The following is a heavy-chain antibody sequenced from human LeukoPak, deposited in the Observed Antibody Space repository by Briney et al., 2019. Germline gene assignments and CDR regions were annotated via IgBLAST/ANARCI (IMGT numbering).Heavy chain of an antibody. D-gene: IGHD2-15*01. Sequence: ASETLSLTCTVSGGSISSYYWSWIRQPAGKGLEWIGRIYTSGSTNYNPSLKSRVTMSVDTSKNQFSLKLSSVTAADTAVYYCARQYCSGGSCYYDYWGQETLVTVSS. V-gene: IGHV4-4*07. CDR1: GGSISSYY. CDR2: IYTSGST. J-gene: IGHJ4*02. CDR3: ARQYCSGGSCYYDY.